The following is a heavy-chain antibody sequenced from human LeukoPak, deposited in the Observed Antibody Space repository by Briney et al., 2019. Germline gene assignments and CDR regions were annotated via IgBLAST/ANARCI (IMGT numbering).Heavy chain of an antibody. CDR1: GFTFSSYA. Sequence: GGSLRLSCAASGFTFSSYAMHWVRQAPGKGLEYVSAISSNGGSTYYANSVKGRFTISRDNSKNTLYLQMGSLRAEDMAVYYYARGPRPHYYDSSGPVDYWGQGTLVTVSS. D-gene: IGHD3-22*01. CDR2: ISSNGGST. CDR3: ARGPRPHYYDSSGPVDY. J-gene: IGHJ4*02. V-gene: IGHV3-64*01.